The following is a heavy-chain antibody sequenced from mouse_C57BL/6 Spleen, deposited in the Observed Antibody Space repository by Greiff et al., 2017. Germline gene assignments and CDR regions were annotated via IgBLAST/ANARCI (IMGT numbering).Heavy chain of an antibody. Sequence: QVQLQQPGAELVRPGSSVKLSCKASGYTFTSYWMDWVKQRPGQGLEWIGNIYPSDSETHYNQKFKDKATLTVDKSSSTAYMQLSSLTSEDSAVYYCARVRLYYGSSYVEFAYWGQGTLVTVSA. J-gene: IGHJ3*01. CDR3: ARVRLYYGSSYVEFAY. D-gene: IGHD1-1*01. CDR1: GYTFTSYW. V-gene: IGHV1-61*01. CDR2: IYPSDSET.